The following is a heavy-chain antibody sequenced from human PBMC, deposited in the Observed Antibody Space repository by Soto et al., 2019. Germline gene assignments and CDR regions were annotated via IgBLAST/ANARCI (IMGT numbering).Heavy chain of an antibody. CDR1: GGSFSGYY. CDR2: INISGSS. CDR3: AQGRADYYYGLDA. Sequence: SETLSLTCGVSGGSFSGYYWGWIRQPPGKGLEWIGEINISGSSKYTSHLKSRVTISVDTHKNHLTLKMHAVTDADTATYYCAQGRADYYYGLDAWGQGTMVTVSS. J-gene: IGHJ6*02. V-gene: IGHV4-34*01.